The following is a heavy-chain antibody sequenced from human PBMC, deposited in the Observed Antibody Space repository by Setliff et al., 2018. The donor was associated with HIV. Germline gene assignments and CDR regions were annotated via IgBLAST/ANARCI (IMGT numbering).Heavy chain of an antibody. CDR2: IHHSGST. V-gene: IGHV4-38-2*01. CDR3: ARSKSTDYDYYDSTGGRLGAFDI. J-gene: IGHJ3*02. CDR1: GYSISSGYY. Sequence: SETLSLTCAVSGYSISSGYYWGWIRQSPGKGLEWIGNIHHSGSTYYSPSLKSRVSISVDKSKNHLSLDLTSVTAADSAVYYCARSKSTDYDYYDSTGGRLGAFDIWGQGTMVTVSS. D-gene: IGHD3-22*01.